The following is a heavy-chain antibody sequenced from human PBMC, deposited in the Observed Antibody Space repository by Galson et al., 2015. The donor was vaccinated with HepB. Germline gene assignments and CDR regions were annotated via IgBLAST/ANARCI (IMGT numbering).Heavy chain of an antibody. D-gene: IGHD2-2*01. CDR3: ARHLRGYCSSPSCHSDY. CDR1: GGSISSSSYS. Sequence: LSLTCTVSGGSISSSSYSWGWIRQPPGKGLEWIGSIYYSGSTYYNPSLKSRVTMSVDTSKNQFPLKLSSVTAADMAVYYCARHLRGYCSSPSCHSDYWGQGTLVTVSS. V-gene: IGHV4-39*01. CDR2: IYYSGST. J-gene: IGHJ4*02.